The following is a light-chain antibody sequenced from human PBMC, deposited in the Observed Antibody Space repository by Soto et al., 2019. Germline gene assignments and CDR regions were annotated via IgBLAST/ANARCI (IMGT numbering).Light chain of an antibody. CDR2: GAS. Sequence: EIVMTQSPATLSVSPGESATLSCRASQSFTSNLAWYQQKPGQAPRLLIYGASTRATGVPARFSGSGSGREFTLIISSLQSEDFAVYFCQQYNKGPLSFGPGTKVDIK. V-gene: IGKV3-15*01. CDR1: QSFTSN. CDR3: QQYNKGPLS. J-gene: IGKJ3*01.